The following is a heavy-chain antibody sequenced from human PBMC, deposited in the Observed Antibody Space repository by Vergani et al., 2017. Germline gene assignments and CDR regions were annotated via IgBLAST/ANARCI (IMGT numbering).Heavy chain of an antibody. J-gene: IGHJ6*03. CDR3: ARDPIWGSTYYYYYMDV. V-gene: IGHV3-74*01. CDR2: INSDGSST. Sequence: EVQLVESGGGLIHPGGSLRLSCEGSGFSFSGYWMHWVRQSPEKGLVWVSRINSDGSSTSYADSVKGRFTISRDNAKNTLYLQMNSLRAEDTAVYYCARDPIWGSTYYYYYMDVWGKGTTVTVSS. D-gene: IGHD7-27*01. CDR1: GFSFSGYW.